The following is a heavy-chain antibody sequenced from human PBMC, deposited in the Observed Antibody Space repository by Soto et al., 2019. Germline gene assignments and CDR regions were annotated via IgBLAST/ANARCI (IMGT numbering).Heavy chain of an antibody. CDR2: IYGGGST. Sequence: PGGSLRLSCAASGFTVSSNYMSWVRQAPGKGLEWVSVIYGGGSTYYADSVKGRFTISRHNSKNTLCLQMNSLRAEDTAVYYCARDQFGYYGSGSSNWGQGTLVTVSS. J-gene: IGHJ4*02. D-gene: IGHD3-10*01. V-gene: IGHV3-53*04. CDR3: ARDQFGYYGSGSSN. CDR1: GFTVSSNY.